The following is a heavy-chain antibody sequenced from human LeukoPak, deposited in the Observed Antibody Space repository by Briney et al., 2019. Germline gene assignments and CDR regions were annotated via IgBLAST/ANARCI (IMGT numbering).Heavy chain of an antibody. Sequence: APVKVSCKASGYTFTSHHIHWVRQAPGQRLEWMGWINPNTGDTKYAQKFQGRVTMTRDTSISTAYMDLSRLRSDDTAVYYCSRAREYSSNWNYYYYMDVWGKGTTVTVSS. CDR1: GYTFTSHH. J-gene: IGHJ6*03. D-gene: IGHD6-13*01. CDR3: SRAREYSSNWNYYYYMDV. V-gene: IGHV1-2*02. CDR2: INPNTGDT.